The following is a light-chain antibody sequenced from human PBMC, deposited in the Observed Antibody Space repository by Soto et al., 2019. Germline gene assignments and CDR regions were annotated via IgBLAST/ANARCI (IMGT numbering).Light chain of an antibody. J-gene: IGKJ4*01. CDR1: QSVLYSSNNKNY. CDR2: WAS. V-gene: IGKV4-1*01. Sequence: DFVMTQSPDSLAASLGERATMNCKSSQSVLYSSNNKNYLAWYQHKAGQPPKLLIYWASTREYGVPDRFSGSGSGTDFTLTINNLQAEDVAVYYCQQYYSIPLTFGGGTKVEI. CDR3: QQYYSIPLT.